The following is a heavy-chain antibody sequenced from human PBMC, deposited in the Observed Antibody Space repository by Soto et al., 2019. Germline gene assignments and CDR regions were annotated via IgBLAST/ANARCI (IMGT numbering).Heavy chain of an antibody. CDR3: TTLLNSAARHY. CDR1: GFTFSNAW. CDR2: IKSKTDGGTT. D-gene: IGHD2-15*01. V-gene: IGHV3-15*01. Sequence: EVPLVESGGGLVKPGGSLRLSCAASGFTFSNAWMSWVRQAPGKGLEWVGRIKSKTDGGTTDYAAPVKGRFTISRDDAKNTRYLQMNSLKTEDTGVYYCTTLLNSAARHYWGQGTLVTVSA. J-gene: IGHJ4*02.